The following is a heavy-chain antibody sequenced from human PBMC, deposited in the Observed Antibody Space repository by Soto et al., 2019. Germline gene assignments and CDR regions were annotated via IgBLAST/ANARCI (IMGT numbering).Heavy chain of an antibody. CDR3: ARYSSGWYGYFDY. CDR1: GGSISSSSYY. J-gene: IGHJ4*02. CDR2: IYYSGST. D-gene: IGHD6-19*01. V-gene: IGHV4-39*01. Sequence: PSETLSLTCTVSGGSISSSSYYWGWIRQPPGKGLEWIGSIYYSGSTYYNPSLKSRVTISVDTSKNQFSLKLSSVTAADTAVYYCARYSSGWYGYFDYWGQGTLVTVSS.